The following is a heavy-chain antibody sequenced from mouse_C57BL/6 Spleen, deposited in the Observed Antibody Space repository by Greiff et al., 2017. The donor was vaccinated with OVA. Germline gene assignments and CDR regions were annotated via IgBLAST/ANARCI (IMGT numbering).Heavy chain of an antibody. D-gene: IGHD1-1*01. CDR1: GFTFNTYA. V-gene: IGHV10-3*01. CDR3: VRDHYGSSSYWYFDV. Sequence: DAGGGLVQPKGSLKLSCAASGFTFNTYAMHWVRQAPGKGLEWVARIRSKSSNYATYYADSVKDRFTISRDDSQSMLYLQMNNLKTEDTAMYYCVRDHYGSSSYWYFDVWGTGTTVTVSS. J-gene: IGHJ1*03. CDR2: IRSKSSNYAT.